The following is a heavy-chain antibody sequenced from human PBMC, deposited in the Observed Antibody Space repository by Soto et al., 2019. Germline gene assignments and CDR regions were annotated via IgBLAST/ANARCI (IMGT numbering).Heavy chain of an antibody. CDR3: ARDTVTSLTPYQGFYYYGMDV. V-gene: IGHV3-21*04. D-gene: IGHD2-2*01. Sequence: EVQLVESGGGLVKPGESLRLSCAASGFTFNYFTMNWVRQAPGKGLEWVASISSSSSHKYSADSVRGRFTFSRDNANNSLYLQMNSLRVEDTAVYYCARDTVTSLTPYQGFYYYGMDVWGQGTTVTVSS. CDR2: ISSSSSHK. CDR1: GFTFNYFT. J-gene: IGHJ6*02.